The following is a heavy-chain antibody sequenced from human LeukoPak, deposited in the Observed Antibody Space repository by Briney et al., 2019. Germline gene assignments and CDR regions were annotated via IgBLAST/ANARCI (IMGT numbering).Heavy chain of an antibody. CDR2: IYTRGST. CDR3: ARDLPTTVTTGWFDP. J-gene: IGHJ5*02. V-gene: IGHV4-4*07. D-gene: IGHD4-11*01. Sequence: PSETLSLTCTVSGGSISSYYWSWIRQPAGKGLEWIGRIYTRGSTNYNPPLKSRVTMSVDTSKNQFSQKLSSVTAADTAVYYCARDLPTTVTTGWFDPWGQGTLVTVSS. CDR1: GGSISSYY.